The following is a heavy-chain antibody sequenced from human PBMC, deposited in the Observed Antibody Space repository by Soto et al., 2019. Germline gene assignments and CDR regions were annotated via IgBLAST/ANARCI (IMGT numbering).Heavy chain of an antibody. CDR2: IYYSGST. V-gene: IGHV4-59*08. Sequence: SETLSLTCTVSGGSISSYYWSWIRQPPGKGLEWIGYIYYSGSTNYNPSLKSRVTISVDTSKNQFSLKLSSVTAADTAVYYCARYDFWSGYDDYWGQGTLVTVSS. CDR1: GGSISSYY. CDR3: ARYDFWSGYDDY. J-gene: IGHJ4*02. D-gene: IGHD3-3*01.